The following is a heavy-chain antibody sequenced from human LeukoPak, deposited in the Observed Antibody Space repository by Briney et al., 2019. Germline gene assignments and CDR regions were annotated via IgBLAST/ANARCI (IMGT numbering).Heavy chain of an antibody. CDR2: IYSGGST. V-gene: IGHV3-53*01. J-gene: IGHJ4*02. D-gene: IGHD3-9*01. CDR1: GFTFSSYG. Sequence: SGGSLRLSCAASGFTFSSYGMSWVRQAPGKGLEWVSVIYSGGSTYYADSVKGRFTISRDNSKNTLYLQMNSLRAEDTAVYYCARAPRLTGYYSLYYFDYWGQGTLVTVSS. CDR3: ARAPRLTGYYSLYYFDY.